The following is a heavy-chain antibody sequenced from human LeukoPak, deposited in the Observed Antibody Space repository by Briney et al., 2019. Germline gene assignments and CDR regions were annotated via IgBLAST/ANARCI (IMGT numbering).Heavy chain of an antibody. V-gene: IGHV4-59*01. CDR3: ARGLSSHSSGWYYFDY. CDR2: IYYSGST. J-gene: IGHJ4*02. D-gene: IGHD6-19*01. CDR1: GGSISSYY. Sequence: SETLSLTCTVSGGSISSYYWSWIRQPPGKGLEWIGYIYYSGSTTYNPSLKSRVTISVDTSKNQFSLKLSSVTAADTALYYCARGLSSHSSGWYYFDYWGQGTLVTVSS.